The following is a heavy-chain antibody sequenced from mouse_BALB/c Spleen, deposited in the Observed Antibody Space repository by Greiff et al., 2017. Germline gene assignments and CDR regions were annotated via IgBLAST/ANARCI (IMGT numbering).Heavy chain of an antibody. D-gene: IGHD3-2*01. CDR3: SETARADYWFAY. CDR1: GFNFNDTY. V-gene: IGHV14-3*02. Sequence: VQLQQSGAEFVKPGASVKLSCTASGFNFNDTYMHWVKQRPEQGLEWIGRIDPGNGNIKYDPKFQGKATITADTSSNTAYLQLSSLTSEDTAVYYCSETARADYWFAYWGQGTLVTVSA. J-gene: IGHJ3*01. CDR2: IDPGNGNI.